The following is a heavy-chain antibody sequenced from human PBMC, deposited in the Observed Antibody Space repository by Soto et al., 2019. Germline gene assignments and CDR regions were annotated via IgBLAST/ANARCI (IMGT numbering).Heavy chain of an antibody. J-gene: IGHJ4*02. CDR3: TMPPRGRWYYDSSGYSFDY. V-gene: IGHV3-73*01. CDR2: IRSKANSYAT. CDR1: GFTFSGSA. D-gene: IGHD3-22*01. Sequence: GGSLRLSCAASGFTFSGSAMHWVRQASGKGLEWVGRIRSKANSYATAYAASVKGRFTISRDDSKNTAYLQMNSLKTEDTAVYYCTMPPRGRWYYDSSGYSFDYWGQGTLVTVSS.